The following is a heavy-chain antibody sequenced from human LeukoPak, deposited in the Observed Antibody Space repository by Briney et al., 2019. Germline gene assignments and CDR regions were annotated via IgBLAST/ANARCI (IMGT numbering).Heavy chain of an antibody. CDR3: ARDRNDYDFWSGYSMSYFDY. Sequence: GGSLRLSCAASGFTFEDYDMNWVRQAPGKGLERVSGIKWNGGSTGYADSVRGRFTISRDNAKNSLYLQMNSLRAEDTALYYCARDRNDYDFWSGYSMSYFDYWGQGTLVTVSS. J-gene: IGHJ4*02. CDR2: IKWNGGST. V-gene: IGHV3-20*04. CDR1: GFTFEDYD. D-gene: IGHD3-3*01.